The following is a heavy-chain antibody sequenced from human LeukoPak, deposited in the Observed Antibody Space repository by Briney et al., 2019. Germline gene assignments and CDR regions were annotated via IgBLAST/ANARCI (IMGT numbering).Heavy chain of an antibody. D-gene: IGHD1-26*01. CDR2: ISSSGSTI. CDR1: GFTFSSYE. CDR3: AREGLLRPFDY. V-gene: IGHV3-48*03. Sequence: GGSLRLSCADSGFTFSSYEMNSVRQAPGKGLEWVSYISSSGSTIYYAHSVKGRFTISRDNAKNSLYLQMNSLRAEDTAVYYCAREGLLRPFDYWGQGTLVTVSS. J-gene: IGHJ4*02.